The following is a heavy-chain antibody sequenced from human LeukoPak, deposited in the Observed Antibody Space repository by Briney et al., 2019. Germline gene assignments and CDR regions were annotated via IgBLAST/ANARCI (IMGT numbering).Heavy chain of an antibody. CDR3: AKDDAWLQYGN. CDR1: GFTFSSYT. Sequence: GGSLRLSCAASGFTFSSYTMNWVRQAPGKGLEWVSSITSSSSYIYYADSVKGRFTISRDNAKNSLYLQMNSLRPEDTAVYYCAKDDAWLQYGNWGRGTLVTVSS. D-gene: IGHD5-24*01. CDR2: ITSSSSYI. J-gene: IGHJ4*02. V-gene: IGHV3-21*04.